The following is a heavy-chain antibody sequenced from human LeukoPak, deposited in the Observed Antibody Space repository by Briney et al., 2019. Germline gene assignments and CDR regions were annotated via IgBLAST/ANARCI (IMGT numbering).Heavy chain of an antibody. Sequence: GGSLRLSCAASGFTFNNYAIHWVRQAPGRGLEGMATISFDGGNKYSAGSVKGRFPISRDNSKNTLYLQMNSLRAEDTAVYYCARDGIVGSPLFKFDYWGQGTLVTVSS. V-gene: IGHV3-30-3*01. D-gene: IGHD1-26*01. J-gene: IGHJ4*02. CDR1: GFTFNNYA. CDR2: ISFDGGNK. CDR3: ARDGIVGSPLFKFDY.